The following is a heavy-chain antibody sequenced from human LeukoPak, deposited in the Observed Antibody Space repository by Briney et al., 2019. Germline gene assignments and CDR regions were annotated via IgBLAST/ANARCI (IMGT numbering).Heavy chain of an antibody. CDR1: GFTFSDYY. CDR2: INHSGST. CDR3: ARGRLIVVVVAATGAWLDP. J-gene: IGHJ5*02. Sequence: PGGSLRLSCAASGFTFSDYYMSWIRQPPGKGLEWIGEINHSGSTNYNPSLKSRVTISVDTSKNQFSLKLSSVTAADTAVYYCARGRLIVVVVAATGAWLDPWGQGTLVTVSS. V-gene: IGHV4-34*01. D-gene: IGHD2-15*01.